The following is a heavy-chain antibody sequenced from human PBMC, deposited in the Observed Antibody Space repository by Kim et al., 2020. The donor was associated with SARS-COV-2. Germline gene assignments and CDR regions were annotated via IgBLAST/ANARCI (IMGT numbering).Heavy chain of an antibody. D-gene: IGHD2-21*02. J-gene: IGHJ4*02. Sequence: YEDSVKGRLTMYRDNAKNTLYLQMNSLRPEDTAVFYCARTLCLGGHCPFGYWGQGTLVTVSS. CDR3: ARTLCLGGHCPFGY. V-gene: IGHV3-21*01.